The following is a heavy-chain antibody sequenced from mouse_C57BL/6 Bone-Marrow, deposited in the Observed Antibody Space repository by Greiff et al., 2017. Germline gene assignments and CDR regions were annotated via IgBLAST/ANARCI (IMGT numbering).Heavy chain of an antibody. J-gene: IGHJ1*03. Sequence: GGGLVQPKGSLKLTCAASGFSFNTYAMNWVRQAPGKGLEWVARIRSKSNNYATYYADSVKDRFTISRDDSESMLYLQMNNLKTEDTAMYYCVRHSYYCDVWGTGTTVTVSS. CDR2: IRSKSNNYAT. V-gene: IGHV10-1*01. CDR1: GFSFNTYA. CDR3: VRHSYYCDV.